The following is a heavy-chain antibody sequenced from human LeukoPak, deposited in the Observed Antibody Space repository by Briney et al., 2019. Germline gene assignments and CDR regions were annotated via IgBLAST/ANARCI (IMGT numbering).Heavy chain of an antibody. Sequence: SETPSLTCAVYGGSLSGYYWTWIRQTPGKGLEWIGEINYSGNTNYNRSLKSRVTISADTSKNQFSLRLSSVTAADTAVYYCARRGTAYCRGGNCYSDKYFDYWGQGTQVTVSS. V-gene: IGHV4-34*01. J-gene: IGHJ4*02. CDR2: INYSGNT. D-gene: IGHD2-15*01. CDR1: GGSLSGYY. CDR3: ARRGTAYCRGGNCYSDKYFDY.